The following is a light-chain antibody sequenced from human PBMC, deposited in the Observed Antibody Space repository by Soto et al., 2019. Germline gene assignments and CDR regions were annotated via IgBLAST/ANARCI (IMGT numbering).Light chain of an antibody. CDR1: DVGGYNY. Sequence: QSVLPQPRSVSGSPGQSVTISCSDVGGYNYVSWYQQHPGKAPKLIIYDVNKRPSGVPDRFSGSKSGNTASLTISGLQAEDEADYHCCSYAGSYTYAFGTGTKVT. CDR3: CSYAGSYTYA. V-gene: IGLV2-11*01. CDR2: DVN. J-gene: IGLJ1*01.